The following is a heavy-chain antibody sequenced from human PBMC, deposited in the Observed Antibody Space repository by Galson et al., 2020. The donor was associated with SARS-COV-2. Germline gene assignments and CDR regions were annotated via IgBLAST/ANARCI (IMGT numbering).Heavy chain of an antibody. CDR3: ARTGYSTGYYLSYYDH. Sequence: SVKVSCQASGYKTTNYGFTWVRQAPGQGLEWMGWVSGYSGNTNYAQKVQGRVTMTTDTSTGTAYMELSSLTSDDTATYYCARTGYSTGYYLSYYDHWGQGTLVTVSS. J-gene: IGHJ4*02. V-gene: IGHV1-18*01. CDR2: VSGYSGNT. CDR1: GYKTTNYG. D-gene: IGHD6-19*01.